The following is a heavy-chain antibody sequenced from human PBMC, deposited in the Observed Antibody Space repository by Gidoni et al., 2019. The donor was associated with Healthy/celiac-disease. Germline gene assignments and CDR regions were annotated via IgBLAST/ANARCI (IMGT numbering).Heavy chain of an antibody. CDR2: IRSKANSYAT. J-gene: IGHJ4*02. Sequence: EVQLVESGGGLVQPGGSLKLSCAAPGFTFSCSAMHWVRQASGKGLEWVGRIRSKANSYATAYAASVKGRFTISRDDSKNTAYLQMNSLKTEDTAVYYCTRVAVAGPHFDYWGQGTLVTVSS. V-gene: IGHV3-73*02. D-gene: IGHD6-19*01. CDR1: GFTFSCSA. CDR3: TRVAVAGPHFDY.